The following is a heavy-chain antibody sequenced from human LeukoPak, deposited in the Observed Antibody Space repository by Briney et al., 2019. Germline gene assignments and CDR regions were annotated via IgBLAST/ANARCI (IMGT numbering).Heavy chain of an antibody. Sequence: GASVKVSCKASGYTFTGYYMHWVRQAPGQGLEWMGWINPNSGGTNYAQKFQGRVTMTRDTSISTAYMELSSLRSEDTAVYYCARAPVWNYNYYYMDVWGKGTTVTVSS. CDR2: INPNSGGT. V-gene: IGHV1-2*02. J-gene: IGHJ6*03. CDR1: GYTFTGYY. D-gene: IGHD1-1*01. CDR3: ARAPVWNYNYYYMDV.